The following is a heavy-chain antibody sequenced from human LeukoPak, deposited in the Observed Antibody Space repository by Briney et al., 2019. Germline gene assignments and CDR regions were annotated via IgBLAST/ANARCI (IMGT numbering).Heavy chain of an antibody. J-gene: IGHJ4*02. V-gene: IGHV1-69*13. D-gene: IGHD3-22*01. CDR3: ARDRRYYDSSGFLDY. CDR2: IIPIFGTA. Sequence: GASVKVSCKASGGTFSSYAIRWVRQAPGQGVEWMAGIIPIFGTANYAQKFQGRVTITADESTSTAYMELRSLRSDDTAVYYCARDRRYYDSSGFLDYWGQGTLVTVSS. CDR1: GGTFSSYA.